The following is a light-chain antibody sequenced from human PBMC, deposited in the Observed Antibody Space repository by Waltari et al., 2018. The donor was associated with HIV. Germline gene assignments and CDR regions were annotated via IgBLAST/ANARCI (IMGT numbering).Light chain of an antibody. Sequence: SYELTQPPSVSVSPGQTAGITCTADTFAKQYSFWYRQRPVQSPVLFIYKYVERPSWIPDRLSGSKSGTTVTLTISAVQAEDESDYYCQSGDNSGALVVFGAGTKLTVL. CDR1: TFAKQY. CDR2: KYV. V-gene: IGLV3-25*03. J-gene: IGLJ2*01. CDR3: QSGDNSGALVV.